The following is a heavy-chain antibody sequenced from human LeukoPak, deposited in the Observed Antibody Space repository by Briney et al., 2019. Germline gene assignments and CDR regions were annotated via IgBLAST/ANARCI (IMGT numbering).Heavy chain of an antibody. CDR1: GGTFSSYA. J-gene: IGHJ5*02. V-gene: IGHV1-69*05. CDR3: ARDYGYNWNYGGGGWFDP. CDR2: IIPIFGTA. Sequence: SVKVSCEASGGTFSSYAISWVRQAPGQGLEWMGRIIPIFGTANYAQKFQGRVTITTDESTSTAYMELSSPRSEDTAVYYCARDYGYNWNYGGGGWFDPWGQGTLVTVSS. D-gene: IGHD1-7*01.